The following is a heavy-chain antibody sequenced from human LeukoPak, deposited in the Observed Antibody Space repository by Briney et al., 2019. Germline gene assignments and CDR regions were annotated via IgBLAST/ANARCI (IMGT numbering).Heavy chain of an antibody. CDR2: IIPIFGTA. J-gene: IGHJ5*02. Sequence: SVKVSCKASRGTFSSYAISWVRQAPGQGLEWMGGIIPIFGTANYAQKFQGRVTITTDESTSTAYMELSSLRSEDTAVYYCARDSSPNRDGYNYWFDPWGQGTLVTVSS. CDR3: ARDSSPNRDGYNYWFDP. D-gene: IGHD5-24*01. V-gene: IGHV1-69*05. CDR1: RGTFSSYA.